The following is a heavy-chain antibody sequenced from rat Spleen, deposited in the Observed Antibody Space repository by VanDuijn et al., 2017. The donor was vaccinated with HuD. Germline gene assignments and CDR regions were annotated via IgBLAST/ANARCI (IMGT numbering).Heavy chain of an antibody. Sequence: QVQLKESGPGLVQPSQTLSLTCTVSGFSLTSNGVSWVRQTPGKGLEWIAAISSGGSTYYNSALKSRLSISRDTSKSQVFLKMNSLQTEDTAIYYCTRDWALDYWGQGVMVTVSS. J-gene: IGHJ2*01. CDR2: ISSGGST. CDR1: GFSLTSNG. V-gene: IGHV2S12*01. D-gene: IGHD4-6*01. CDR3: TRDWALDY.